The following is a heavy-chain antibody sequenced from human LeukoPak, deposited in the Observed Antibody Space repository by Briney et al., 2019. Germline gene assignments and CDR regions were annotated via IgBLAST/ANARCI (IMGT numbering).Heavy chain of an antibody. V-gene: IGHV1-2*02. CDR1: GYTFTGYY. CDR2: INPNSGGT. CDR3: ARDGLAYCGGDCFSS. D-gene: IGHD2-21*01. Sequence: ASVKVSCKASGYTFTGYYMYWVRQAHGQGLEWMGWINPNSGGTNYAQKFQGRVTMTRDTSISTAYMELSRLRSDGTAVYYCARDGLAYCGGDCFSSWGQGTLVTVSS. J-gene: IGHJ4*02.